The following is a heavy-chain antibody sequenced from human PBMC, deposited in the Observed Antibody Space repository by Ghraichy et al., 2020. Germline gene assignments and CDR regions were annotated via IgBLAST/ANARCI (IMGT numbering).Heavy chain of an antibody. CDR3: ARPRGVLYYYSMDV. CDR1: GFAFSSYW. Sequence: AGSLRLSCAASGFAFSSYWMTWVRQAPGKGLEWVANIKQDGGEKYYVDSVKGRFTISRDNAKNSLYLQMNSLRADDTAVYYCARPRGVLYYYSMDVWGQGTTVTVSS. J-gene: IGHJ6*02. CDR2: IKQDGGEK. D-gene: IGHD3-10*01. V-gene: IGHV3-7*01.